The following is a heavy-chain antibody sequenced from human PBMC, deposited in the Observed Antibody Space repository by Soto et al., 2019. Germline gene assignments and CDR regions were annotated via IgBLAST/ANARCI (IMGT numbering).Heavy chain of an antibody. CDR2: ISGSGGGT. CDR3: AKLWSGYPTRDYYYGMDV. Sequence: GGSLRLSCAASGFTFSSYAMSWVRQAPGKGLEWVSAISGSGGGTYYADSVKGRFTISRDNSKNTLYLQMNSLRAEDTAVYYCAKLWSGYPTRDYYYGMDVWGQGTTVTVSS. D-gene: IGHD3-3*01. J-gene: IGHJ6*02. V-gene: IGHV3-23*01. CDR1: GFTFSSYA.